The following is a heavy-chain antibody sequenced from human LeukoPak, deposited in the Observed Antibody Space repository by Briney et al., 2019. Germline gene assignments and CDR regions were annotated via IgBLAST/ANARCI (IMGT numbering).Heavy chain of an antibody. Sequence: PGGSPKLLYRACWWVVHRQYKICVRQAPGKGLEWVSVIYSGGSTYYADSVKGRFTISRDNYKNTPYLQMNSLRAEDTDVNYCARHPAYSSGFHYWGQGTLVTVSS. V-gene: IGHV3-53*01. CDR2: IYSGGST. J-gene: IGHJ4*02. CDR3: ARHPAYSSGFHY. CDR1: WWVVHRQY. D-gene: IGHD6-19*01.